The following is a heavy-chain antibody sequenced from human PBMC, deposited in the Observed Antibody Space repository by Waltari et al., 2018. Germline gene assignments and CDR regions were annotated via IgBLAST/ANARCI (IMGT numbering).Heavy chain of an antibody. J-gene: IGHJ4*01. V-gene: IGHV4-34*01. CDR3: ARGGVNSSSWNLDY. CDR1: GGSFSGYY. D-gene: IGHD6-13*01. Sequence: QVQLQQWGAGLLKPSETLSLTCAVDGGSFSGYYWRWIGNAPGKGLGWIGEINHGGSTNYNPTISTRDTISVDTAKNQFSLKLSSVTAADTAVYYCARGGVNSSSWNLDYWAHGPLVTVSS. CDR2: INHGGST.